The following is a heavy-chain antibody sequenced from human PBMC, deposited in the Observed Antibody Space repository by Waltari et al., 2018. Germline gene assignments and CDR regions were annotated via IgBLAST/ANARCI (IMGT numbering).Heavy chain of an antibody. CDR3: ARDEAARPFDY. J-gene: IGHJ4*02. V-gene: IGHV1-18*01. CDR2: ISASEGST. CDR1: GYTFTSYG. Sequence: QVQLVQSGAEVKKPGASVKVSCKDSGYTFTSYGISWVRQAPGQGLEWWDWISASEGSTNYAQKRRGRVTMTTDTTSGTAYMELRSRRADDTAVYYWARDEAARPFDYWGQGTLGSVS. D-gene: IGHD6-6*01.